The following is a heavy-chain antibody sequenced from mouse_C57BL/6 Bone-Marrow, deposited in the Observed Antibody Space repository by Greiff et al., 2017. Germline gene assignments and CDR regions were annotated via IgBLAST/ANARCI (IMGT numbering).Heavy chain of an antibody. CDR1: GYSFTGYY. CDR2: INPSTGGT. Sequence: VQLQQSGPELVKPGASVKISCKASGYSFTGYYMNWVKQSPEKSLEWIGEINPSTGGTTYNQKFKAKATLTVDKSSSTAYMQLKSLTSEDSAVYYCARGNYSNIRDYWGQGTSVTVSS. V-gene: IGHV1-42*01. D-gene: IGHD2-5*01. CDR3: ARGNYSNIRDY. J-gene: IGHJ4*01.